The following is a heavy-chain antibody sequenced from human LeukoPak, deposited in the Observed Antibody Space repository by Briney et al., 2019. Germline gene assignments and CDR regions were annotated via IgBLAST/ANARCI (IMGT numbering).Heavy chain of an antibody. J-gene: IGHJ3*02. V-gene: IGHV4-30-4*08. D-gene: IGHD2-8*01. CDR3: ARGWSALDAFDI. CDR1: GGSISSGDYY. CDR2: IYYSGST. Sequence: SETLSLTCTVSGGSISSGDYYWSWIRQPPGKGLEWIGYIYYSGSTYYNPSLKSRVTISVDTSKNQFSLKLSSVTAADTAVYYWARGWSALDAFDIWGQGTMVTVSS.